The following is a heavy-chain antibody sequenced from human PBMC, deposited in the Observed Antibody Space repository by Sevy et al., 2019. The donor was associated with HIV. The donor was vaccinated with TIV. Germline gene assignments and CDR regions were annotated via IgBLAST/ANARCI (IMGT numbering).Heavy chain of an antibody. CDR3: ATFPYDSSGLDY. V-gene: IGHV1-24*01. CDR2: FDPEDGET. Sequence: ASVKVSCKVSGYSLTDLSMLWVRQAPGKGLEWMGGFDPEDGETIYAQKFQGRVTMTEDTSTDTAYMILSSLRSEDTAVYYCATFPYDSSGLDYWGQGTLVTVSS. J-gene: IGHJ4*02. CDR1: GYSLTDLS. D-gene: IGHD3-22*01.